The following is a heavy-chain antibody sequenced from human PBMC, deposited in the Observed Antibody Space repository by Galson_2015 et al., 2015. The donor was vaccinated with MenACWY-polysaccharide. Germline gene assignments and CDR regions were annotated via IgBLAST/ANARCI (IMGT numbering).Heavy chain of an antibody. CDR1: GYSFTNYW. CDR2: IYPGDSDT. J-gene: IGHJ4*01. V-gene: IGHV5-51*03. D-gene: IGHD3-9*01. CDR3: ARSKPNYDIMTGYRPFDY. Sequence: QSGAEVKKPGESLKISCTASGYSFTNYWIGWVRQMPGKGLEWMGIIYPGDSDTRYSPSFEGQVTISADKSISTAYLQWSSLKASDASMYYCARSKPNYDIMTGYRPFDYSGHGSLATVS.